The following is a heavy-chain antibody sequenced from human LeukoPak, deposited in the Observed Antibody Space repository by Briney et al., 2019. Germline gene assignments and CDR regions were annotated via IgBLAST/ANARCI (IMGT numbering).Heavy chain of an antibody. D-gene: IGHD2-2*01. Sequence: ASVKVSCKASGYTFTSYDINWVRQATGQGLEWMGWMNPNSGNTGYAQKFQGRVTMTRNTSISTAYMELSSLRSEDTAVYYCARGAECSSTSCYLDYYYYMDVWGKGTTVAVSS. CDR3: ARGAECSSTSCYLDYYYYMDV. CDR2: MNPNSGNT. V-gene: IGHV1-8*01. J-gene: IGHJ6*03. CDR1: GYTFTSYD.